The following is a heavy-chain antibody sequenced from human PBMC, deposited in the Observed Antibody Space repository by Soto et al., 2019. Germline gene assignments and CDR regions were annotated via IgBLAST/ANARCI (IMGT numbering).Heavy chain of an antibody. CDR3: ARYRSTSSGMDV. CDR2: ISSSSGYT. D-gene: IGHD2-2*01. Sequence: GSLRLSCAASGFTFSDYYMSWIRQAPGKGLEWVSYISSSSGYTNYADSVKGRFTISRDNAKNSLYLQMNSLRAEDTAVYYCARYRSTSSGMDVWGQGTTVTVSS. V-gene: IGHV3-11*06. CDR1: GFTFSDYY. J-gene: IGHJ6*02.